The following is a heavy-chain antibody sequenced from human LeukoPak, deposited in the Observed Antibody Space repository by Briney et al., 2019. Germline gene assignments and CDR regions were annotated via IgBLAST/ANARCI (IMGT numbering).Heavy chain of an antibody. CDR2: ISAYNGNT. V-gene: IGHV1-18*01. J-gene: IGHJ3*02. CDR1: GYTFTSYG. CDR3: ARDSRARAKIIDRSAFDI. Sequence: ASVKVSCKASGYTFTSYGISWVRQAPGQGLEWMGWISAYNGNTNYAQKLQGRVTMTTDTSTSTAYMELRSLRSDDTAVYYCARDSRARAKIIDRSAFDIWGQGTMVTVSS. D-gene: IGHD3-10*01.